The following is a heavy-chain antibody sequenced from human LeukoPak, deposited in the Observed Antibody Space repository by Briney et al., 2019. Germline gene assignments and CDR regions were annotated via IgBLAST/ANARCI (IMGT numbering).Heavy chain of an antibody. J-gene: IGHJ6*03. V-gene: IGHV3-20*04. CDR2: INWNGGST. CDR1: GFTFSSYW. Sequence: GGSLRLSCAASGFTFSSYWMHWVRQAPGKGLEWVSGINWNGGSTGYADSVKGRFTISRDNAKNSLYLQMNSLRAEDTALYYCARASSSTGDEYYYYYYMDVWGKGTTVTVSS. CDR3: ARASSSTGDEYYYYYYMDV. D-gene: IGHD6-6*01.